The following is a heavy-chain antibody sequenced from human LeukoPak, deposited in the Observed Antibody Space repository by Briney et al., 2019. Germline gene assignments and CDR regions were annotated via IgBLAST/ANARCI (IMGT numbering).Heavy chain of an antibody. CDR1: GLSFSSYT. D-gene: IGHD1-26*01. Sequence: GGSLRLSCAPSGLSFSSYTIHWVRQAPGKGLEWVSVIYSGGSTYYADSVKGRFTISRDNSKNTLYLQMNSLRAEDTAVYYCARDQVGATYPYYYYGMDVWGQGTTVTVSS. CDR3: ARDQVGATYPYYYYGMDV. V-gene: IGHV3-66*01. J-gene: IGHJ6*02. CDR2: IYSGGST.